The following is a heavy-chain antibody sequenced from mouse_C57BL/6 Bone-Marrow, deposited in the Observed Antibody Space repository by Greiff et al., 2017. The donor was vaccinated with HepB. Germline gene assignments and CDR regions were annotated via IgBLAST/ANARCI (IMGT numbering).Heavy chain of an antibody. Sequence: VQGVESGAELVRPGASVTLSCKASGYTFTTYPIEWMKQNHGKSLEWIGNFHPYNDDTKYNEKFKGKATLTVEKSSSTVYLELSRLTSDDSAVYYCARGHYGRYFDVWGTGTTVTVSS. CDR1: GYTFTTYP. V-gene: IGHV1-47*01. CDR2: FHPYNDDT. D-gene: IGHD1-1*01. CDR3: ARGHYGRYFDV. J-gene: IGHJ1*03.